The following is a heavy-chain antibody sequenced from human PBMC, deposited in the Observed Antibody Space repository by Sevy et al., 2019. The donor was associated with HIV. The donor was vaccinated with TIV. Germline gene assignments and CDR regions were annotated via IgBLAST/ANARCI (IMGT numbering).Heavy chain of an antibody. CDR3: ARGREDYVWGSYRSIPPSFDY. J-gene: IGHJ4*02. CDR2: IYPGDSDT. D-gene: IGHD3-16*02. V-gene: IGHV5-51*01. Sequence: GESLEISCKGSGYSFSTYWIGWVRQMPGKGLEWMGIIYPGDSDTRYSPSFQGQVTISADKSISTAYLQWSSLKASDTAMYYCARGREDYVWGSYRSIPPSFDYWGQGTLVTVSS. CDR1: GYSFSTYW.